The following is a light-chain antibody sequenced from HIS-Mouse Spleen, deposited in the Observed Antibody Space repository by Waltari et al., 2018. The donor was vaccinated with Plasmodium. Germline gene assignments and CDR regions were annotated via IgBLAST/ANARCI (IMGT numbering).Light chain of an antibody. J-gene: IGKJ3*01. CDR3: QQYNTWSFT. CDR2: GAS. CDR1: QSVSSN. V-gene: IGKV3-15*01. Sequence: EIVMTTSPATLSASPGERATLSCRASQSVSSNLAWYQQKPGQAPRLLIYGASTRATGIPARFSGSGSGTEFTLTISSLQSEDFAVYYCQQYNTWSFTFGPGTKVDIK.